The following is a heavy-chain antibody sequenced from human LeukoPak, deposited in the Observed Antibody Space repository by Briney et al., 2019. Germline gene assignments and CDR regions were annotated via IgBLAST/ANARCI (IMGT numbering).Heavy chain of an antibody. CDR2: ISSSSSYI. CDR1: GFTFSSYS. Sequence: GGSLRLSCAASGFTFSSYSMNWVRQAPGKGLEWVSSISSSSSYIYYADSVKGRFTISRDNAKNSLYLQMSSLRAEDTAVYYCARDKNNYYGSGTWEYWGQGTLVTVSS. V-gene: IGHV3-21*01. J-gene: IGHJ4*02. CDR3: ARDKNNYYGSGTWEY. D-gene: IGHD3-10*01.